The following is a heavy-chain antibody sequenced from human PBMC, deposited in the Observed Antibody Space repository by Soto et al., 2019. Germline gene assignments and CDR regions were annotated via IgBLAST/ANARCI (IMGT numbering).Heavy chain of an antibody. Sequence: PSETLSLTCTVSGGSISSGKYYWSWIRQPPGKGLEWIGYIYYSGNTYYNPSLKSRVTISVDTSKNQFSLKLSSVTAADTAVYYGARDVGYYDFWSGYGRSSYRMGVLGQGNTVT. V-gene: IGHV4-30-4*08. J-gene: IGHJ6*01. CDR2: IYYSGNT. CDR3: ARDVGYYDFWSGYGRSSYRMGV. D-gene: IGHD3-3*01. CDR1: GGSISSGKYY.